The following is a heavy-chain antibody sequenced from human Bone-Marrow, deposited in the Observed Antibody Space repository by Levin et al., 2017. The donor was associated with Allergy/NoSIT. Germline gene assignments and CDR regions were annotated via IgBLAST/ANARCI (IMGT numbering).Heavy chain of an antibody. CDR1: GFTFSGSA. V-gene: IGHV3-73*01. CDR2: IRSKANSYAT. J-gene: IGHJ4*02. Sequence: GESLKISCAASGFTFSGSAMHWVRQASGKGLEWVGRIRSKANSYATAYAASVKGRFTISRDDSKNTAYLQMNSLKTEDTAVYYCTRHDSSSWYSDYWGQGTLVTVSS. CDR3: TRHDSSSWYSDY. D-gene: IGHD6-13*01.